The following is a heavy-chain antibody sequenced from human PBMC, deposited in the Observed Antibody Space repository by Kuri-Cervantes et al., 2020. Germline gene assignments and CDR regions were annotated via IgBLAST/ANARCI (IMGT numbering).Heavy chain of an antibody. J-gene: IGHJ4*02. CDR3: ARGLLWFGELWDY. Sequence: GESLKISCAASGFPFSSYSMNWVRQAPGKGLERVSYIDNSGGTIFYADSVKGRFTISRDNAKNSLSLQMNSLRDEDTAVYYCARGLLWFGELWDYWGQGTLVTVSS. D-gene: IGHD3-10*01. CDR1: GFPFSSYS. CDR2: IDNSGGTI. V-gene: IGHV3-48*02.